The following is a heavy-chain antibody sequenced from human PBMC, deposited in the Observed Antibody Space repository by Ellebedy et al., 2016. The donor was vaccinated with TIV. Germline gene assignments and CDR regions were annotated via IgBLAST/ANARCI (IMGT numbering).Heavy chain of an antibody. V-gene: IGHV1-8*02. CDR3: ARGRPWSYYYYGMDV. CDR1: GYTFTGYY. J-gene: IGHJ6*02. D-gene: IGHD2-8*02. Sequence: ASVKVSCXASGYTFTGYYMHWVRQAPGQGLEWMGWMNPNSGNTGYAQKFQGRVTMTRNTSISTAYMELSSLRSEDTAVYYCARGRPWSYYYYGMDVWGQGTTVTVSS. CDR2: MNPNSGNT.